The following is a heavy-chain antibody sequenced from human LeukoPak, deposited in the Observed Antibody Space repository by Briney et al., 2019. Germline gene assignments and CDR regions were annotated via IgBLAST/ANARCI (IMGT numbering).Heavy chain of an antibody. V-gene: IGHV3-23*01. CDR2: ISGGGTST. CDR3: ASGSHFDY. J-gene: IGHJ4*02. CDR1: GFTFSSYA. Sequence: PGGSLRLSCAASGFTFSSYAMSWVRQAPGKGLEWVSVISGGGTSTYYADSVKGRFTISKDNSRNTLYLQMNSLRAEDTVVYYCASGSHFDYWGQGTLVTVSS.